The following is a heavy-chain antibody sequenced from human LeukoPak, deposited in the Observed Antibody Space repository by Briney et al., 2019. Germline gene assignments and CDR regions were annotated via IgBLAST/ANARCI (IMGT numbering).Heavy chain of an antibody. CDR3: ARGRRYTAMVIMDWFDP. V-gene: IGHV1-18*01. Sequence: ASVKVSCKASGYTFTSYGISWVRQAPGQGLEWMGWISAYNGNTNYAQKFQGRVTMTRDTSTSTVYMELSSLRSDDTAVYYCARGRRYTAMVIMDWFDPWGQGTLVTVSS. J-gene: IGHJ5*02. D-gene: IGHD5-18*01. CDR1: GYTFTSYG. CDR2: ISAYNGNT.